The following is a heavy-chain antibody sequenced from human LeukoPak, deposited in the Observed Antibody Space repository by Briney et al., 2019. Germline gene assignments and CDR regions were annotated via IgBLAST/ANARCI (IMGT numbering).Heavy chain of an antibody. CDR2: IYYSGST. D-gene: IGHD3-10*01. V-gene: IGHV4-39*01. J-gene: IGHJ5*02. CDR1: GGSISSSSYY. CDR3: ARLPRYGSGSYYA. Sequence: PSETLSLTCTVSGGSISSSSYYWGWIRQPPGKGLEWIGSIYYSGSTYYNPSLKSRVTISVDTSKNQFSLKLSSVTAADTAVYYCARLPRYGSGSYYAWGQGTLVTVSS.